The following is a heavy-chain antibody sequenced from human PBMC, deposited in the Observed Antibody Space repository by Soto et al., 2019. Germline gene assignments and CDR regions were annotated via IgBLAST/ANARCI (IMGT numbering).Heavy chain of an antibody. J-gene: IGHJ6*02. CDR2: INAGNGNT. CDR1: GYTFTSYA. Sequence: ASVKVSCKASGYTFTSYAMHWVRQAPGQRLEWMGRINAGNGNTKYSQKFQGRVTITRDTSASTAYMELSSLRSEDTAVYYCALLEWELVSGYYYYGMDVWGQGTTVTVSS. D-gene: IGHD1-26*01. V-gene: IGHV1-3*01. CDR3: ALLEWELVSGYYYYGMDV.